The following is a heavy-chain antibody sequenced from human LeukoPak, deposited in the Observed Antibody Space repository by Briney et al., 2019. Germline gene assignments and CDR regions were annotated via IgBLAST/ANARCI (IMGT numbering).Heavy chain of an antibody. Sequence: PSETLSLTCTVSGGSISSYYWSWIRQPPGKGLEWIGSIYYSGSTYYNPSLKSRVTISVDTSKNQFSLKLSSVTAADTAVYYCARQETGDYYYYYYMDVWGKGTTVTISS. V-gene: IGHV4-59*05. J-gene: IGHJ6*03. CDR3: ARQETGDYYYYYYMDV. D-gene: IGHD4-17*01. CDR1: GGSISSYY. CDR2: IYYSGST.